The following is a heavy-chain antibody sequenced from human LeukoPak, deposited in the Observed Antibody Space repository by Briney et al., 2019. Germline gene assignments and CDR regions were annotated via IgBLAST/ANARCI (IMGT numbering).Heavy chain of an antibody. CDR2: IIPIFGTA. V-gene: IGHV1-69*01. J-gene: IGHJ4*02. CDR1: GGTFSSYA. D-gene: IGHD6-13*01. CDR3: ARSERIRRIWYAGFDY. Sequence: SVKVSCKASGGTFSSYAISWVRQAPGQGLEWMGGIIPIFGTANYAQKFQGRVTITADESTTTAYMELSSLRSEDTAVYYCARSERIRRIWYAGFDYWGQGPLVTVSS.